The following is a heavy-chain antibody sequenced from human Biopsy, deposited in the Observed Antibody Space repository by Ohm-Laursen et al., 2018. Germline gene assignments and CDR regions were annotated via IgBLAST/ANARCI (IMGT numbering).Heavy chain of an antibody. D-gene: IGHD6-25*01. CDR1: GFTFEDCA. V-gene: IGHV3-9*01. CDR3: TKRRTAVRPFDS. J-gene: IGHJ4*01. Sequence: SLRLSCTASGFTFEDCAMHWVRQVPGKGLEWVSGISWSSAHIDYADSVKGRFTISRDNAKSSLYLEMNSLRSEDTAFYYCTKRRTAVRPFDSWGHGTLVTVSS. CDR2: ISWSSAHI.